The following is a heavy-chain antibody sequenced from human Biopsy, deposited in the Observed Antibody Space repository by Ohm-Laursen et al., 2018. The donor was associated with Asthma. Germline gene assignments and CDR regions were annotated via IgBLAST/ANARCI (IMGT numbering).Heavy chain of an antibody. CDR3: ARGDSSNWSHYYFDY. Sequence: SLRLSCAASGFAVSRDHMFWVRQAPGKGLEWVSVIYSGGTSHTADSVRGRFIISRDYSKNTSYLQMHSLRAEDTAVYYCARGDSSNWSHYYFDYWGQGTLVTVSS. J-gene: IGHJ4*02. V-gene: IGHV3-53*01. CDR1: GFAVSRDH. D-gene: IGHD3-22*01. CDR2: IYSGGTS.